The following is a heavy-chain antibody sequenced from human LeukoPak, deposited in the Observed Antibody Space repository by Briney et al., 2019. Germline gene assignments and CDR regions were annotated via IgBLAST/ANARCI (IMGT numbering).Heavy chain of an antibody. D-gene: IGHD3-22*01. CDR3: ATGEAFRDYYDSSGYYY. J-gene: IGHJ4*02. CDR1: GYTLTELS. CDR2: FDPEDGET. Sequence: ASVKVSCKVSGYTLTELSMHWVRQAPGKGLEWMGGFDPEDGETIYAQKFQGRVTMTEDTSTDTAYMELSSLRSEDTAVYYCATGEAFRDYYDSSGYYYWGQGTLVTVSP. V-gene: IGHV1-24*01.